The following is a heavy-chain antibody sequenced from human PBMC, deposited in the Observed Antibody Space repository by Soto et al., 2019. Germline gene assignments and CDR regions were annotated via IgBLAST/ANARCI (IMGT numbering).Heavy chain of an antibody. J-gene: IGHJ5*02. D-gene: IGHD6-19*01. Sequence: EVQLVESAGGLVQPGRSLRLSCAASGFSFDGYAMNWVRQPPGKGLEWVSGISWNSGNIDYADSVKGRFTISRDNAKNSLYLQMNSLRAEDTALYYCVKASTYSSSQGWFDPWGQGTMVTVSS. CDR3: VKASTYSSSQGWFDP. CDR1: GFSFDGYA. V-gene: IGHV3-9*01. CDR2: ISWNSGNI.